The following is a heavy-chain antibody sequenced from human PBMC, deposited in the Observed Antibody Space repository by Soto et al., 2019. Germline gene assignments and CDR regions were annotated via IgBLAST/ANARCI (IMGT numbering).Heavy chain of an antibody. Sequence: SGGSLRLSCAVSGFPFSNYYMTWIRQAPGKGLEWLSDISSSSVSIHYADSVKGRFSISRDNAKNSLFLQMNSLRAEDTAVYYCARTSATGWVVNGREYFDYWGQGTLVTVSS. J-gene: IGHJ4*02. CDR2: ISSSSVSI. V-gene: IGHV3-11*01. D-gene: IGHD6-19*01. CDR3: ARTSATGWVVNGREYFDY. CDR1: GFPFSNYY.